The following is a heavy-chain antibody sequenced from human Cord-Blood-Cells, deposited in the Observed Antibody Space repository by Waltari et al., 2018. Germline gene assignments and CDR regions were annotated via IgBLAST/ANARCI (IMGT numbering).Heavy chain of an antibody. J-gene: IGHJ3*02. Sequence: QVQLQESGPGLVKPSQTLSLTCTVSGGSISSGSYYWSWIRQPAGKGLEWIGYIYTSGSNKYNPSLKSRVTISVDTSKNQFSLKLSSVTAADTAVYYCARGTYYDFWSGYAFDAFDIWGQGTMVTVSS. CDR3: ARGTYYDFWSGYAFDAFDI. CDR1: GGSISSGSYY. CDR2: IYTSGSN. V-gene: IGHV4-61*09. D-gene: IGHD3-3*01.